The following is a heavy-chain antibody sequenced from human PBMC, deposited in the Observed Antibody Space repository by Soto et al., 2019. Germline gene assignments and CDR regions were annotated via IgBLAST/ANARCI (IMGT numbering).Heavy chain of an antibody. V-gene: IGHV4-61*08. J-gene: IGHJ6*02. CDR3: ARLRVYYGSGPPPYYYYYYGMDV. D-gene: IGHD3-10*01. CDR1: GGSISSGDYY. CDR2: IYYSGST. Sequence: PSETLSLTCTVSGGSISSGDYYWSWIRQPPGKGLEWIGYIYYSGSTNYNPSLKSRVTISVDTSKNQFSLKLSSVTAADTAVYYCARLRVYYGSGPPPYYYYYYGMDVWGQGTTDTVSS.